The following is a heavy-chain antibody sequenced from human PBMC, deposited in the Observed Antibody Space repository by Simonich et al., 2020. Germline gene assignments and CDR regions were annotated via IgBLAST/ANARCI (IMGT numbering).Heavy chain of an antibody. CDR2: INSDGSST. D-gene: IGHD7-27*01. J-gene: IGHJ2*01. Sequence: EVQLVESGGGLVQPGGSLRLSCAASGFTFSSYWVHLVRQAPGKGLVWVSRINSDGSSTSYADSVKGRFTISRDNAKNTLYLQMNSLRAEDTAVYYCAREAGDLWYFDLWGRGTLVTVSS. V-gene: IGHV3-74*01. CDR3: AREAGDLWYFDL. CDR1: GFTFSSYW.